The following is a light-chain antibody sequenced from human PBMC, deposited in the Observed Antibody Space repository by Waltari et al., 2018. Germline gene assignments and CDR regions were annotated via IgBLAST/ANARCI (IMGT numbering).Light chain of an antibody. CDR3: CSYAGSSYF. J-gene: IGLJ1*01. CDR2: DVS. Sequence: QSALTQPRSVSGSPGQSVTISCTGTSSDVGGYNYVSWYQQHPGKAPKLMIDDVSKRPAGVPDRFSGSKSGNTASLTISGLQSEDEADYYCCSYAGSSYFFGTGTKVTVL. CDR1: SSDVGGYNY. V-gene: IGLV2-11*01.